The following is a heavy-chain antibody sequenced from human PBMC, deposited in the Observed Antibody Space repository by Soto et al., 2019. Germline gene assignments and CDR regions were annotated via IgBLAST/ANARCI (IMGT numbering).Heavy chain of an antibody. CDR3: GCRVEDISYDYYGMDV. CDR1: GGSISSNNW. CDR2: IHHRDST. D-gene: IGHD2-15*01. Sequence: SETLSLTCAVSGGSISSNNWWSWVRQAPGKGLECIGEIHHRDSTNYNPSLKSRVTISVDKSKNEFSLKVKSVTAADTAVYYCGCRVEDISYDYYGMDVWGQGTTVTVSS. V-gene: IGHV4-4*02. J-gene: IGHJ6*02.